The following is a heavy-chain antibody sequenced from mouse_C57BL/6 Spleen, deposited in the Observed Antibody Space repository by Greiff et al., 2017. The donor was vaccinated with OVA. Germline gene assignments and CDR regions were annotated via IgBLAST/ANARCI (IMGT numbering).Heavy chain of an antibody. D-gene: IGHD3-3*01. J-gene: IGHJ1*03. CDR2: IRLKSDNYAT. CDR1: GFTFSNYW. V-gene: IGHV6-3*01. CDR3: TAGGYFDV. Sequence: EVQLQESGGGLVQPGGSMKLSCVASGFTFSNYWMNWVRQSPEKGLEWVAQIRLKSDNYATHYAESVKGRFTISRDDSKSSVYLQMNNLRAEDTGIYYCTAGGYFDVWGTGTTVTVSS.